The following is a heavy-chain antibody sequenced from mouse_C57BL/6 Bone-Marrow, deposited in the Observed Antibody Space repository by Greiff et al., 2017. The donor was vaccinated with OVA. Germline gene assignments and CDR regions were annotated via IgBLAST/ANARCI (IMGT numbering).Heavy chain of an antibody. J-gene: IGHJ3*01. CDR1: GFTFSSYG. V-gene: IGHV5-6*01. Sequence: EVKLMESGGDLVKPGGSLKLSCAASGFTFSSYGMSWVRQTPDKRLEWVATISSGGSYTYYPDSVKGRFTISRDNAKNTLYLQMSSLKSADTAMYYWANHAVLRRFAYWGQGTLVTVSA. CDR3: ANHAVLRRFAY. D-gene: IGHD1-1*01. CDR2: ISSGGSYT.